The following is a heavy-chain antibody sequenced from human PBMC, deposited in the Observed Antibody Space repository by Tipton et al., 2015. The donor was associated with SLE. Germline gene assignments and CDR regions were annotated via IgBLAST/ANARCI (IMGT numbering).Heavy chain of an antibody. V-gene: IGHV4-39*02. CDR2: LYAGGST. J-gene: IGHJ4*02. CDR3: VRGVAS. CDR1: GAFISNGGNY. Sequence: TLSLTCTVSGAFISNGGNYWSWIRQPPGQGLEWVGSLYAGGSTYFHPSLKSRASISADASKNHFSLKLNSVTAADTAVYYCVRGVASWGQGTLVTVSS.